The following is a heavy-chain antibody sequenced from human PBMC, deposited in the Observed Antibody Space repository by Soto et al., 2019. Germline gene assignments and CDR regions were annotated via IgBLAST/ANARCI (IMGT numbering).Heavy chain of an antibody. CDR1: GFSFSDSW. CDR2: INPGGSEK. CDR3: ASLGRHG. Sequence: GGSLRLSCVASGFSFSDSWVDWVRQAPGKGPEWVANINPGGSEKNYVDSVKGRFTISRDNAKNSLFLQMNNLRAEDTGVYYCASLGRHGWGQGTTVTVSS. D-gene: IGHD3-16*01. J-gene: IGHJ6*02. V-gene: IGHV3-7*01.